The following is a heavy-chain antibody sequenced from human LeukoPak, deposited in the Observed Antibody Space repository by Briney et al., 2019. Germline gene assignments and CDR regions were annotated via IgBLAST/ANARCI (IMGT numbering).Heavy chain of an antibody. J-gene: IGHJ5*02. V-gene: IGHV1-8*03. CDR3: ARVLGGQQLVRAKGRTRRGQNNWFDP. Sequence: GASVKVSCKASGYTFTSYDINWVRQATGQGLEWMGWMNPNSGNTGYAQKFQGRVTITRNTSISTAYMELSSLRSEDTAVYYCARVLGGQQLVRAKGRTRRGQNNWFDPWGQGTLVTVSS. CDR2: MNPNSGNT. CDR1: GYTFTSYD. D-gene: IGHD6-13*01.